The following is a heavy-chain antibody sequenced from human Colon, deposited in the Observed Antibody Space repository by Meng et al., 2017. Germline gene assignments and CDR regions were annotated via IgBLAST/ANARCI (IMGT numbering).Heavy chain of an antibody. CDR2: IHHNGRT. CDR3: ARGGLVVIGRGRFDP. Sequence: VLLHQWGAVLLKPAETLSLNCNVSGVLLSGYYWTWIRLPPGKGLEWIGEIHHNGRTNYNPSLQSRVTLSVDTSKNQFSVRLTSMTAADTGVYYCARGGLVVIGRGRFDPWGQGTLVTVSS. J-gene: IGHJ5*02. D-gene: IGHD2-21*01. CDR1: GVLLSGYY. V-gene: IGHV4-34*01.